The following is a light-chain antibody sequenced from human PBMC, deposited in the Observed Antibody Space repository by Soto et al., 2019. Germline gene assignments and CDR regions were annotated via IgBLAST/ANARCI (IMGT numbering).Light chain of an antibody. V-gene: IGLV2-14*01. J-gene: IGLJ3*02. CDR3: SAYTAGSTLV. Sequence: QSALTQPASVSGSAGQSITISFSGTMRDVGAYNLVSWYHQHPVTAPKLIIYEVRNRPSGISSRFSGSRSGNTASLTISGLQPEDEGYDYCSAYTAGSTLVFGGGTKRTVL. CDR1: MRDVGAYNL. CDR2: EVR.